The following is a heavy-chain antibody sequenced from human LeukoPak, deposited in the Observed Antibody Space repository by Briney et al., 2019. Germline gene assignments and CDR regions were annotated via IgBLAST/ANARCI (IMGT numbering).Heavy chain of an antibody. Sequence: PSETLSLTCTVSGGSISSYYRSWIRQPPGKGLEWIGYIYYSGSTNYNPSLKSRVTISVDTSKNQFSLKLSSVTAADTAVYYCARDRIVGSGWLRPELWYYYGMDVWGQGTTVTVSS. V-gene: IGHV4-59*01. CDR1: GGSISSYY. CDR3: ARDRIVGSGWLRPELWYYYGMDV. CDR2: IYYSGST. J-gene: IGHJ6*02. D-gene: IGHD6-19*01.